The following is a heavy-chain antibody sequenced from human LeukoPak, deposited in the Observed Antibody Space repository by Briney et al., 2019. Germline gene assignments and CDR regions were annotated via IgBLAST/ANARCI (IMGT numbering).Heavy chain of an antibody. Sequence: PGGSLRLSCAASGFTFSDCYMSWIRQAPGKGLEWVSYISSSGSTIYYADSVKGRFTISRDNAKNSLYLQMNSLRAEDTAVYYCASYLCSSTSCQGASFDYWGQGTLVTVSS. CDR2: ISSSGSTI. CDR1: GFTFSDCY. CDR3: ASYLCSSTSCQGASFDY. D-gene: IGHD2-2*01. V-gene: IGHV3-11*01. J-gene: IGHJ4*02.